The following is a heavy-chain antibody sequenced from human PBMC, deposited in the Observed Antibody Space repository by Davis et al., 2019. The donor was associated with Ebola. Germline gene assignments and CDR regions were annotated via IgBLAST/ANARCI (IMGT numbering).Heavy chain of an antibody. CDR2: IYYSGST. V-gene: IGHV4-59*12. CDR3: ARDSGWLQLGAFDI. CDR1: GGSISSYY. J-gene: IGHJ3*02. D-gene: IGHD5-24*01. Sequence: SETLSLTCTVSGGSISSYYWSWIRQPPGKGLEWIGYIYYSGSTNYNPSLKSRVAISVDKSKNQFPLKLSSVTTADTAVYYCARDSGWLQLGAFDIWGQGTMVTVSS.